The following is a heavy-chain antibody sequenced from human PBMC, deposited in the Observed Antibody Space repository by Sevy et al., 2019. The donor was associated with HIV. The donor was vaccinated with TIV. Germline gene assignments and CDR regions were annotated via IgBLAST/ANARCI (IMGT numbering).Heavy chain of an antibody. D-gene: IGHD3-16*01. Sequence: GGSLRLSCAASGFSFSDYRMHWVRQAPGKGLEWVAVISYDGGNNKYSADSVKGRFTISRDNSKNTLYLQMNSLRAEDTAIYYCARDRGEILSSAFDYWGQGTLVTVSS. CDR2: ISYDGGNN. CDR3: ARDRGEILSSAFDY. V-gene: IGHV3-30*03. J-gene: IGHJ4*02. CDR1: GFSFSDYR.